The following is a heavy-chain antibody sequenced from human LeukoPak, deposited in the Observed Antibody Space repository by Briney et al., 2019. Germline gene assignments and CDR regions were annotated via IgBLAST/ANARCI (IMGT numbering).Heavy chain of an antibody. CDR2: IYNSEYT. Sequence: SETLSLTCTVSGGSSSGYYWSWIRQPPGKGLEWIGYIYNSEYTKYNPSLNSRVSISFDTSRNQFSLWLTSVTAADTAVYYCARHATQWLRSPFDYWGQGTLVTVSS. V-gene: IGHV4-59*08. J-gene: IGHJ4*02. D-gene: IGHD5-12*01. CDR1: GGSSSGYY. CDR3: ARHATQWLRSPFDY.